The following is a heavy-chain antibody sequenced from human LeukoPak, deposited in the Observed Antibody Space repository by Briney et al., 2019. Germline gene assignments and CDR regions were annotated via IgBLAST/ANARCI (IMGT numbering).Heavy chain of an antibody. D-gene: IGHD5-18*01. CDR1: GYTFTSYD. Sequence: ASVKVSCKASGYTFTSYDINWVRQATGQGLEWMGWMNPNSGSTGYAQKFQGRVTMTRNTSISTAYMELSSLRSEDTAVYYCARVGSSSYGYAWYFDLWGRGTLVTVSS. CDR2: MNPNSGST. J-gene: IGHJ2*01. CDR3: ARVGSSSYGYAWYFDL. V-gene: IGHV1-8*01.